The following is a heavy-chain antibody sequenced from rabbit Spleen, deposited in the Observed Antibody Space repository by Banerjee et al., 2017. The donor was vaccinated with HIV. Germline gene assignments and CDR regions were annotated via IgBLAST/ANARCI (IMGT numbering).Heavy chain of an antibody. CDR2: ISSVT. CDR3: TRDYPTSGDNDL. D-gene: IGHD1-1*01. J-gene: IGHJ4*01. CDR1: GFSFSNNYY. Sequence: KPGASLTLTCKASGFSFSNNYYMCWVRQAPGKGLEWIACISSVTYYASWAKGRFTISKTSSTTVTLQMTSLTAADTATYFCTRDYPTSGDNDLWGPGTLVTVS. V-gene: IGHV1S40*01.